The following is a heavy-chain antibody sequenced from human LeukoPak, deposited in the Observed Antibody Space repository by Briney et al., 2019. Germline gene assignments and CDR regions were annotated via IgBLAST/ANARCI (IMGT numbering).Heavy chain of an antibody. CDR2: INHSGST. CDR3: ARGSDSSGYYGNWFDP. CDR1: GGSFSGYY. J-gene: IGHJ5*02. Sequence: PSETLSLTCAVYGGSFSGYYWSWIRQPPGKGLEWIGEINHSGSTNYNPSLKSRVTISVDTSKNQFSLKLSSVTAADTAVYYCARGSDSSGYYGNWFDPWGQGTLVTVSS. V-gene: IGHV4-34*01. D-gene: IGHD3-22*01.